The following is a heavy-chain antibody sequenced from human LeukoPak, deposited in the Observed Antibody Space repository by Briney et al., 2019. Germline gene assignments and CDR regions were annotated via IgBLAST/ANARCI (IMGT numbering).Heavy chain of an antibody. CDR2: INSDGSST. V-gene: IGHV3-74*01. J-gene: IGHJ4*02. CDR3: ARGGAKYDFWSGYYGD. Sequence: GGSLRLSCAASGFTFSSYWMHWVRQAPGKGLVWVSRINSDGSSTSYADSVKGRITISRDNAKNTLYLQMNSLRAEDTAAYYCARGGAKYDFWSGYYGDWGQGTLVTVSS. CDR1: GFTFSSYW. D-gene: IGHD3-3*01.